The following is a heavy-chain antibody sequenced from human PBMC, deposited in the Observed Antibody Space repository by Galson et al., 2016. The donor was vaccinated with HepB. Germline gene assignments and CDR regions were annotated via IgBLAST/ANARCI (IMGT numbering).Heavy chain of an antibody. CDR1: GFSFSDFN. Sequence: LRLSCAATGFSFSDFNMNWVRQVPGKGLEWVPSLSRVGDMSYSDSLKGRFIVSRDDADNSLYLHISRLRAEDTAVYYCARQGWVLYTTFGHYNYYMDVWGNGTTVTVSS. V-gene: IGHV3-69-1*01. CDR2: LSRVGDM. CDR3: ARQGWVLYTTFGHYNYYMDV. D-gene: IGHD3-3*01. J-gene: IGHJ6*03.